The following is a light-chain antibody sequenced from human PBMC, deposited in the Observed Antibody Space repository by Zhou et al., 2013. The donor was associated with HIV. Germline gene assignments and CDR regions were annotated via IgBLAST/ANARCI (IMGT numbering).Light chain of an antibody. CDR3: QQYYNYPRT. CDR2: AAS. CDR1: QGISSW. V-gene: IGKV1D-16*01. Sequence: DIQMTQSPSSLSASVGDRVTITCRASQGISSWLAWYQQKPEKAPKSLIYAASNLASGVPSRFSGNGSGTDFALTITCLQSEDFATYYCQQYYNYPRTFGQGTRLEVK. J-gene: IGKJ2*01.